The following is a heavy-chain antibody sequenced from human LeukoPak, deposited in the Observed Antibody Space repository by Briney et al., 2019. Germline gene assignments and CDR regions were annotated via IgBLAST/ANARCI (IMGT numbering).Heavy chain of an antibody. CDR2: ISNSGGST. CDR1: GFTLSSYA. J-gene: IGHJ4*02. D-gene: IGHD7-27*01. V-gene: IGHV3-23*01. CDR3: AKYWGGLDY. Sequence: GGSLRLSCAASGFTLSSYAMSWVRQAPGKGLEWVSAISNSGGSTYYADSVRGRFTISRDNSKNTLYLQMNSLTAGDTAVYYCAKYWGGLDYWGQGTLVTVSS.